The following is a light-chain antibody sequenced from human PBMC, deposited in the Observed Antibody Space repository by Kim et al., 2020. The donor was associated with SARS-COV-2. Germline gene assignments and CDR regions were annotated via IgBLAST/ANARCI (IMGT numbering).Light chain of an antibody. V-gene: IGKV1-9*01. CDR3: EQVKAYPLT. CDR2: GAS. J-gene: IGKJ4*01. Sequence: SASVGDRVTITCRASEGITTYLAWYQQKPGRAPKVLIYGASTLHSGVPSRFSGSGSGTEFTFTISSLQPEDFATYYCEQVKAYPLTFGGGTKVEI. CDR1: EGITTY.